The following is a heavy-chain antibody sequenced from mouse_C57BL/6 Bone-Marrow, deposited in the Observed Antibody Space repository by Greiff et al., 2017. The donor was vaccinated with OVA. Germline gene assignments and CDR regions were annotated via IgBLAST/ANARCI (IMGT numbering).Heavy chain of an antibody. J-gene: IGHJ4*01. D-gene: IGHD2-5*01. Sequence: VQLQQSGAELVRPGSSVKMSCKTSGYTFTSYGINWVKQRPGQGLEWIGYIYTANGYTEYNEKFKGKATLTSDTSSSTAYMQLSSLTSEDAAIEFCASGRVRDAMDYWGQGTSVTVSS. CDR1: GYTFTSYG. CDR2: IYTANGYT. V-gene: IGHV1-58*01. CDR3: ASGRVRDAMDY.